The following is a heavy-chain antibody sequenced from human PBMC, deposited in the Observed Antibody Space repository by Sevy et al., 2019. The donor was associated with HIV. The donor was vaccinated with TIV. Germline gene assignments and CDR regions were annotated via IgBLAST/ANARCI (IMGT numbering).Heavy chain of an antibody. J-gene: IGHJ4*02. Sequence: ASVKVSCKAPGGTFSRYSVSWVRQAPGQGLEWMGGLIPILGTANYAQKFQGRVTITADESTSTAYMELSSLRSEDTAVYYCARESIVATTGDYWGQGTLVTVSS. V-gene: IGHV1-69*13. D-gene: IGHD5-12*01. CDR1: GGTFSRYS. CDR3: ARESIVATTGDY. CDR2: LIPILGTA.